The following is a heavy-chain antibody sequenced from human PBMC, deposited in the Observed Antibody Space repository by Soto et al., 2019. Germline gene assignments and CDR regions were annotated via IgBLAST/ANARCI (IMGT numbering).Heavy chain of an antibody. V-gene: IGHV1-69*12. CDR1: GGTFTSYA. CDR3: AEATSLYEAVSYYFDV. J-gene: IGHJ2*01. CDR2: ISPIFDAA. D-gene: IGHD1-26*01. Sequence: QVHLVQSGTEVKEPGSSVKVSCKASGGTFTSYAISWVRQAPGQGLEWIGGISPIFDAAHCAQKFQDRVTITADESTSTAEMELSSLTSADTAAYYCAEATSLYEAVSYYFDVWGRGTLVTVSS.